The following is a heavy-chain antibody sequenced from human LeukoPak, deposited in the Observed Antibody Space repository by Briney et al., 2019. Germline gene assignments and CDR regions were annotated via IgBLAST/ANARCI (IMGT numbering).Heavy chain of an antibody. J-gene: IGHJ4*02. D-gene: IGHD2-15*01. CDR2: INHSGST. CDR1: GGSFSGYY. CDR3: ARVLFFGRSSGAIDY. V-gene: IGHV4-34*01. Sequence: SETLSLTCAVYGGSFSGYYWSWIRQPPGKGLEWIGEINHSGSTNYNPSLKSRVTISVDTSKNQFSLKLSSVTAADTAVYYCARVLFFGRSSGAIDYWGQGTLVTVSS.